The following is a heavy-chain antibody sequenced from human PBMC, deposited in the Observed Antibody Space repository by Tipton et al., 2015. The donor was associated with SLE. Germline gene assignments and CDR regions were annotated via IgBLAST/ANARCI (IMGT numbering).Heavy chain of an antibody. Sequence: TLSLTCAVYGGSFSGYYWSWIRQPPGKGLEWIGEINHSGSTNYNPSLKSRVTISVDTSKNQFSLKLSSVTAADTAVYYCARLQMITFGGVIDWGQGTLVTVSS. V-gene: IGHV4-34*01. D-gene: IGHD3-16*02. CDR3: ARLQMITFGGVID. J-gene: IGHJ4*02. CDR1: GGSFSGYY. CDR2: INHSGST.